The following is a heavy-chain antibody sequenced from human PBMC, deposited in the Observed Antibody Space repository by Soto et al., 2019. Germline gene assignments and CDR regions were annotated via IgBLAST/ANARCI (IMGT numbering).Heavy chain of an antibody. CDR3: ARVVPAPGYYYYYGLGD. CDR1: GGSISDNNY. Sequence: SETLSLTCSVSGGSISDNNYWSWIRQSPGKGLEWIGSISYSGTTYYTPSLKSRVTISVDRSKNQFSLKLTSVTAADTAVYYCARVVPAPGYYYYYGLGDWGGETRVT. CDR2: ISYSGTT. J-gene: IGHJ6*02. D-gene: IGHD2-2*01. V-gene: IGHV4-39*01.